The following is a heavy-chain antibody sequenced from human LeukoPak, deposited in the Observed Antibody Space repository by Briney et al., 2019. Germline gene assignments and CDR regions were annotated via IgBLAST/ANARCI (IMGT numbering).Heavy chain of an antibody. CDR1: GGSISSSSYY. CDR3: AREGRYYDSSGYSYYFDY. J-gene: IGHJ4*02. D-gene: IGHD3-22*01. V-gene: IGHV4-39*07. CDR2: IYYSGST. Sequence: SETLSLTCTVSGGSISSSSYYWGWIRQPPGKGLEWIGSIYYSGSTYYNPSLKSRVTISVDTSKNQFSLKLRSVTAADTAVYYCAREGRYYDSSGYSYYFDYWGQGTLVTVSS.